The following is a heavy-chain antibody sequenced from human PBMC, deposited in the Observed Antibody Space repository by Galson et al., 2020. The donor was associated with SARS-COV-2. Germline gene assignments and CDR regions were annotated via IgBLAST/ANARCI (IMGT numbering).Heavy chain of an antibody. J-gene: IGHJ2*01. Sequence: GGSLRLSCAASGFTFGRYWMHWIRQAPGEGLVWVAHINNDGSGTSSAASVKGRFTVSRDNAKNTVDLQMNILRAEDTAMYYCVRDGEWYFDLWGRGTLVRVSS. CDR3: VRDGEWYFDL. D-gene: IGHD4-17*01. CDR2: INNDGSGT. CDR1: GFTFGRYW. V-gene: IGHV3-74*01.